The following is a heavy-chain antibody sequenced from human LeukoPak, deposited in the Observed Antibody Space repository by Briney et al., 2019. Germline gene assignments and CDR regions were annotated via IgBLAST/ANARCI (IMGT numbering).Heavy chain of an antibody. CDR3: ARESGSSGYYHDAFDI. D-gene: IGHD3-22*01. J-gene: IGHJ3*02. CDR1: GYTFTSYY. CDR2: INPNSGGT. Sequence: ASVKVSCKASGYTFTSYYMHWVRQAPGQGLEWMGWINPNSGGTNYAQKFQGRVTMTRDTSISTAYMELSRLRSDDTAVYYCARESGSSGYYHDAFDIWGQGTMVTVSS. V-gene: IGHV1-2*02.